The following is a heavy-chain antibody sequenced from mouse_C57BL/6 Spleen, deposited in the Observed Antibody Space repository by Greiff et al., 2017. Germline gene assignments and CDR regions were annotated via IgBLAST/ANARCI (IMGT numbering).Heavy chain of an antibody. CDR2: INPSNGGT. Sequence: QVQLQQSGTELVKPGASVKLSCKASGYTFTSYWMHWVKQRPGQGLEWIGNINPSNGGTNYNEKFKSKATLTVDKSSSTAYMQLSSLTSEDSAVYYCARDSNYVSLYYAMDYWGQGTSVTVSS. D-gene: IGHD2-5*01. J-gene: IGHJ4*01. V-gene: IGHV1-53*01. CDR1: GYTFTSYW. CDR3: ARDSNYVSLYYAMDY.